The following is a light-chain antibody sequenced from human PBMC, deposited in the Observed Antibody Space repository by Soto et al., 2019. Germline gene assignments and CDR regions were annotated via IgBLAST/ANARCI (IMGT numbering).Light chain of an antibody. CDR2: AAS. J-gene: IGKJ4*01. V-gene: IGKV1-12*01. CDR1: QGINKW. CDR3: QQANSLPLT. Sequence: DIQMTQSPSSVSAAVGDRVTITCRASQGINKWLAWYQQKPGKAPQLLISAASTLRSGVPSRFSGSGSGTDFILTISNLQPEDFATYFCQQANSLPLTFGGGTKVDIK.